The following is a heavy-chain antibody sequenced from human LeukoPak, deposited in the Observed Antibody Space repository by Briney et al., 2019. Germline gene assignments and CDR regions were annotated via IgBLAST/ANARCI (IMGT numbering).Heavy chain of an antibody. J-gene: IGHJ5*02. V-gene: IGHV4-31*03. CDR2: IYYSGST. CDR1: GGSISSGGYY. D-gene: IGHD2-15*01. Sequence: SETLSLTCTVSGGSISSGGYYWSWIRQHPGKGLEWIGYIYYSGSTYYNPSLKSRVTISVDTSKNQFSLKLSSVTAADTAVYYCARGFRSDLNWFDPWGQGTLVTVSS. CDR3: ARGFRSDLNWFDP.